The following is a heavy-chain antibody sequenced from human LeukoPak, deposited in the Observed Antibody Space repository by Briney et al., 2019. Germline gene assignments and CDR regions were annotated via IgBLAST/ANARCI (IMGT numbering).Heavy chain of an antibody. CDR2: ISSSGSTI. J-gene: IGHJ3*02. CDR3: ARETLRYFDWLLDSSAFDI. Sequence: GGSLRLSCTASGFIFSNNYMSWIRQAPGKGLEWVSYISSSGSTIYYADSVKGRFTISRDNAQNSLYLQMNSLRAEDTAVYYCARETLRYFDWLLDSSAFDIWGRGTMVTVSS. V-gene: IGHV3-11*04. D-gene: IGHD3-9*01. CDR1: GFIFSNNY.